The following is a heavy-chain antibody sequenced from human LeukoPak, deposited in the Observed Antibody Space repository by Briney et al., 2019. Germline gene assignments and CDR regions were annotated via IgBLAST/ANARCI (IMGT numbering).Heavy chain of an antibody. CDR3: ARSGSGWFDY. D-gene: IGHD6-19*01. CDR1: GFTVSTNF. V-gene: IGHV3-53*01. Sequence: PGGSLSLPCAASGFTVSTNFMSWVRQAPGKGREWVSVIYAGGDTYYAESVKGRFTISRDNSKNTLYLQMNSLRIEDTAVYYCARSGSGWFDYWGQGTLVTVSS. J-gene: IGHJ4*02. CDR2: IYAGGDT.